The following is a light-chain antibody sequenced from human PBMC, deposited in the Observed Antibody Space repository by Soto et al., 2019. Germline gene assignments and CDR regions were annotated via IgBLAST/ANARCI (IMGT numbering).Light chain of an antibody. Sequence: SQGLRNTYGAWQQQKASQAPRLLICGASFRGTDIPSRFSGRGARTDFTLSISRLEAEDFVVYCCQRYVSPPRTFGQGTKVDIK. J-gene: IGKJ1*01. V-gene: IGKV3-20*01. CDR1: QGLRNTY. CDR3: QRYVSPPRT. CDR2: GAS.